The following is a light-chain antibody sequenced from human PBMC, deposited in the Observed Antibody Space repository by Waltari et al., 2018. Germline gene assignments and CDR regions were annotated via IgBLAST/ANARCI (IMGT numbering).Light chain of an antibody. CDR1: QSISSY. Sequence: DIQMTQSPSSLSASVGDRVTITCRASQSISSYLNWYQQKPGKAPKLLLYAPSSLQSGVPSRFSGSGSGTDFTLTISSLQPEDFATYYCQQSYSTPQTFGQGTKVEIK. J-gene: IGKJ1*01. V-gene: IGKV1-39*01. CDR3: QQSYSTPQT. CDR2: APS.